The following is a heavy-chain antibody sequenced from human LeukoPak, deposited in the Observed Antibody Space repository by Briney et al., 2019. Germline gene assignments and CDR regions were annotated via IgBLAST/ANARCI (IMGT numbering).Heavy chain of an antibody. CDR1: GGSISNSSYY. Sequence: SETLSLTCTVSGGSISNSSYYWGWIRQPPGKGLEWIGSMYYSGSTYYNPSLKSRATISVDTSKNQFSLKLSSVTAADTAVYYCARGTVGLSSGYYLNWFDPWGQGTLVTVSS. CDR3: ARGTVGLSSGYYLNWFDP. J-gene: IGHJ5*02. D-gene: IGHD3-22*01. CDR2: MYYSGST. V-gene: IGHV4-39*01.